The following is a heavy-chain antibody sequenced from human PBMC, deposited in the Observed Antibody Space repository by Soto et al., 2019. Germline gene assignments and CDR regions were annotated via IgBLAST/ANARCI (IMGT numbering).Heavy chain of an antibody. V-gene: IGHV1-3*01. CDR2: INGGNGNT. J-gene: IGHJ4*02. D-gene: IGHD5-12*01. CDR1: GYTFSTFA. CDR3: ARGQGNSGYDPLDF. Sequence: QVQLVQSGAEVKIPGASVKVSCTASGYTFSTFAIHWVRQAPGQSLEWMGCINGGNGNTKYSERFQGRVTITRDTPASTVYMELSSLTSEDTALYYCARGQGNSGYDPLDFWGLGTLVPVSS.